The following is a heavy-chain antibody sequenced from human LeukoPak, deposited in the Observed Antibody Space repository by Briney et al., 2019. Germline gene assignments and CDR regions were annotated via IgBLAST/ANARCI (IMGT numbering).Heavy chain of an antibody. CDR1: GYTFTIYG. D-gene: IGHD6-13*01. J-gene: IGHJ6*02. Sequence: ASVTVSCKASGYTFTIYGISWVRQAPGQGLEWMGWISAYNGNTNYAQKLQGRVTMTTDTSTSTAYMELRSLRSDDTAVYYCARMRDSSSKRYYYYGMDVWGQGTTVTVSS. V-gene: IGHV1-18*01. CDR2: ISAYNGNT. CDR3: ARMRDSSSKRYYYYGMDV.